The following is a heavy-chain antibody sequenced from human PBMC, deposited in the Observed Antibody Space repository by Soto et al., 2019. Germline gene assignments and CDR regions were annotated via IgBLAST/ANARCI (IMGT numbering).Heavy chain of an antibody. Sequence: QVQLQQWGAGLLKPSETLSLTCAVSGGSFSAYYWSWIRQPPGKGLEWIGEINHSGNTNYNPSLKGRATISIDTSRKQFSLKLISMTAADTAAYYCARGLGQWLVLGYFDYWGQGTLVTVSS. J-gene: IGHJ4*02. V-gene: IGHV4-34*01. CDR3: ARGLGQWLVLGYFDY. CDR1: GGSFSAYY. D-gene: IGHD6-19*01. CDR2: INHSGNT.